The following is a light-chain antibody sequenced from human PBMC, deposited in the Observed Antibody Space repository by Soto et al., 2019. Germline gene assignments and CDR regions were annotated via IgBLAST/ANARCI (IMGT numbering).Light chain of an antibody. Sequence: QPVLTQPPSVSGAPGQRVTISCTGSSSNIGAGYDVHWYQQLPGTAPKLLIYGNSNRPSGAPDRFSGSKSGTSSSLAIPGLQAEDEADYYCQSYDSSLSGSVFGGGTQLTVL. V-gene: IGLV1-40*01. J-gene: IGLJ7*01. CDR2: GNS. CDR1: SSNIGAGYD. CDR3: QSYDSSLSGSV.